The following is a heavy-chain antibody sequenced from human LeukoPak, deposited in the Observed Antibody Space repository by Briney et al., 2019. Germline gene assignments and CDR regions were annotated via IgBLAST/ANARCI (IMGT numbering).Heavy chain of an antibody. Sequence: ASVKVSCKASGYTFTGYYMHWVRQAPGHGLEWMGWSNPNSGGTNYAQKFQGRVTMTRDTSISTAYMELSRLRSDDTAVYYCARDIVVVPAAIAGMDVWGQGTTVTVSS. J-gene: IGHJ6*02. V-gene: IGHV1-2*02. CDR2: SNPNSGGT. CDR3: ARDIVVVPAAIAGMDV. CDR1: GYTFTGYY. D-gene: IGHD2-2*02.